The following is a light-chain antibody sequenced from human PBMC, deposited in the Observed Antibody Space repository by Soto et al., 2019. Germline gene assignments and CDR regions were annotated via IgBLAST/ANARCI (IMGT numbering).Light chain of an antibody. CDR1: SSNIGAGYD. V-gene: IGLV1-40*01. CDR3: QSYDSSLSGSDV. J-gene: IGLJ1*01. CDR2: GNS. Sequence: QSVLTQPPSVSGAPGQRVTISCTGSSSNIGAGYDVHWCQQLPGTAPKLLIYGNSNRPSGVPDRFSGSKSATSASLAITGLQAEDEADYYCQSYDSSLSGSDVFGTGTKLTVL.